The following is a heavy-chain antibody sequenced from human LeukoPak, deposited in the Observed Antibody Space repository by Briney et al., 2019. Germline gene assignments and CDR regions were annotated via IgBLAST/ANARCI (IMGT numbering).Heavy chain of an antibody. J-gene: IGHJ3*02. Sequence: SETLSLTCAVSGGAISRGIYYWSWIRQPPEKGLEWIGEINHSGSTNYNPSLKSRVTISVDTSKNQFSLKLSSVTAADTAVYSCAARYHTAMVEDAFDIWGQGTMVTVSS. V-gene: IGHV4-34*01. CDR3: AARYHTAMVEDAFDI. CDR2: INHSGST. D-gene: IGHD5-18*01. CDR1: GGAISRGIYY.